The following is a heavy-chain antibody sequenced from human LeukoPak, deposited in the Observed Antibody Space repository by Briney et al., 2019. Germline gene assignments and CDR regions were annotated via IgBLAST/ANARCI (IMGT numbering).Heavy chain of an antibody. V-gene: IGHV3-21*01. J-gene: IGHJ3*02. CDR1: GFTFSSYS. CDR3: ARDEVGGFGEKWAFDI. Sequence: GGSLRLSCAASGFTFSSYSMNWVRQAPGKGLEWVSSISSSSSYIYYADSVKGRFTISRDNAKNSLYLQMNSLRAEDTAVYYCARDEVGGFGEKWAFDIWGQGTMVTVSS. CDR2: ISSSSSYI. D-gene: IGHD3-10*01.